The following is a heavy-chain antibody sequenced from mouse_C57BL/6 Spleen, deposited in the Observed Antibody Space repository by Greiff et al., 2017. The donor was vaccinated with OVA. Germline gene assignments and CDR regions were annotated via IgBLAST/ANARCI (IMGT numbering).Heavy chain of an antibody. D-gene: IGHD2-2*01. V-gene: IGHV1-64*01. CDR2: IHPNSGST. CDR3: ARSRYLGLRSAWFAY. J-gene: IGHJ3*01. CDR1: GYTFTSSW. Sequence: QVQLQQPGAELVKPGASVKLSCKASGYTFTSSWMHWVKQRPGQGLEWIGMIHPNSGSTNSNAKFKSKATLPVDKSSSTAYMQLSSLTSEDSAVYYCARSRYLGLRSAWFAYWGQGTLVTVSA.